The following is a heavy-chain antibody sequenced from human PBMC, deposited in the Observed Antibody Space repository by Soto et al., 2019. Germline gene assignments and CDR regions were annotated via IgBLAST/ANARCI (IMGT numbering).Heavy chain of an antibody. V-gene: IGHV4-30-2*02. J-gene: IGHJ5*02. CDR1: GGSISSGGYS. CDR2: IYHSGST. D-gene: IGHD3-3*01. CDR3: ARTYYDFWSGYWRWFDP. Sequence: PSETLSLTCAVSGGSISSGGYSWSWIRQPPGKGLEWIGYIYHSGSTNYNPSLKSRVTISIDTSKNQFSLKLSSVTAADTAVYYCARTYYDFWSGYWRWFDPWGQGTLVTVSS.